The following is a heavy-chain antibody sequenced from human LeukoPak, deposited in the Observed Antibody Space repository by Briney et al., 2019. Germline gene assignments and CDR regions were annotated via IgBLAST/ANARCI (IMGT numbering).Heavy chain of an antibody. J-gene: IGHJ4*02. V-gene: IGHV3-48*01. CDR3: ARDMYCSSTSCYRFDY. Sequence: PGGSLRLSCAASGFTFSSYSMNWVRQAPGKGLEWVSYISSSSSTIYYADSVKGRFTISRDNAKNSLYLQMNSLRAEDTAVYYCARDMYCSSTSCYRFDYWGQGTLVTVSS. CDR2: ISSSSSTI. CDR1: GFTFSSYS. D-gene: IGHD2-2*01.